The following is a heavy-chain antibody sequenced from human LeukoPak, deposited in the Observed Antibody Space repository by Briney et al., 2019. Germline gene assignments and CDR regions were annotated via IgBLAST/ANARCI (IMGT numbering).Heavy chain of an antibody. CDR1: GDSISSDTYY. Sequence: SETLSLTCTVSGDSISSDTYYWGWIRQPPGKGLEWIGCMYYSGSTYPNPSFKSRVTMSADTSKNEFFLKLSSVTAADTAVYYCAREYYFGLDVWGQGTTVTVSS. V-gene: IGHV4-39*07. CDR3: AREYYFGLDV. CDR2: MYYSGST. J-gene: IGHJ6*02.